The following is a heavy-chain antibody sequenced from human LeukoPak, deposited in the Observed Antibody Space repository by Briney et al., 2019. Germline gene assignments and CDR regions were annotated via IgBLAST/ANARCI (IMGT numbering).Heavy chain of an antibody. Sequence: LETLSLTCTVSGGSIGSYYWTWIRQPAGKGLEWIGRIKDSGNNDYNPSLKSRVTMSVDTSKNQFSLELISVTAADTAVYYCTRGHGWTDYWGQGTLVTVSS. CDR2: IKDSGNN. V-gene: IGHV4-4*07. CDR3: TRGHGWTDY. D-gene: IGHD6-19*01. J-gene: IGHJ4*02. CDR1: GGSIGSYY.